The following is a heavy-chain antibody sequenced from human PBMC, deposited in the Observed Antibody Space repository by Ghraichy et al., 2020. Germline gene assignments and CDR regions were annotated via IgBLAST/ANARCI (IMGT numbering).Heavy chain of an antibody. D-gene: IGHD3-10*01. CDR2: IYTSGST. CDR1: GGSISSYY. J-gene: IGHJ5*02. CDR3: ARDVTYYYGSGSYNWFDP. V-gene: IGHV4-4*07. Sequence: ESLNISCTVSGGSISSYYWSWIRQPAGKGLEWIGRIYTSGSTNYNPSLKSRVTMSVDTSKNQFSLKLSSVTAADTAVYYCARDVTYYYGSGSYNWFDPWGQGTLVTVSS.